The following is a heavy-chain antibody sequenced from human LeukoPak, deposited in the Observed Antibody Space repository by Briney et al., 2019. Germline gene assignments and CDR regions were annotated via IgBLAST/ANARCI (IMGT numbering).Heavy chain of an antibody. CDR3: ARVSSSSSYGYYYYYMDV. J-gene: IGHJ6*03. CDR2: IYYSGST. Sequence: SETLSPTCTVSGGSISSYYWSWIRQPPGKGLEWIGYIYYSGSTNYNPSLKSRVTISVDTSKNQFSLKLSSVTAADTAVYYCARVSSSSSYGYYYYYMDVWGKGTTVTVSS. CDR1: GGSISSYY. D-gene: IGHD6-13*01. V-gene: IGHV4-59*01.